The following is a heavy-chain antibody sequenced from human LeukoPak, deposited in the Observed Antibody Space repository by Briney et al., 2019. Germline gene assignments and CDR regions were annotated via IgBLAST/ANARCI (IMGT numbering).Heavy chain of an antibody. CDR2: IYPTDSDV. J-gene: IGHJ3*02. CDR1: GYTFTRYW. D-gene: IGHD3-16*01. V-gene: IGHV5-51*01. CDR3: ARAPVMINFGGVAEAFDI. Sequence: GESLRISCKGSGYTFTRYWIGWVRQMPGKGLEWMGHIYPTDSDVKYSPSFQGQVTISADKSLNTAHLQWSSLKASDTAMYFCARAPVMINFGGVAEAFDIWGQGTMISVSS.